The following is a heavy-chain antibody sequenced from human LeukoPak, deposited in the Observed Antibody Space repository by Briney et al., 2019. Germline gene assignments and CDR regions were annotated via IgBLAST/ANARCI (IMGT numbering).Heavy chain of an antibody. J-gene: IGHJ4*02. Sequence: GGSLRLSCAASGFTFSSYSMNWVRQAPGRGLEWVSFISSSSTTIYYADSVKGRFTISRDNAKNSLYLEMNSLRDEDTAVYYCARVHRGYSYGRLDYWGQGTLVTVSS. CDR2: ISSSSTTI. D-gene: IGHD5-18*01. V-gene: IGHV3-48*02. CDR1: GFTFSSYS. CDR3: ARVHRGYSYGRLDY.